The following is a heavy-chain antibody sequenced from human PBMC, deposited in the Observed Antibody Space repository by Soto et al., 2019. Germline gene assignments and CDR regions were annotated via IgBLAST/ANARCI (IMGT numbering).Heavy chain of an antibody. J-gene: IGHJ5*02. CDR2: ISYDGSNK. Sequence: QVQLVESGGGVVQPGRSLRLSCAASGFTFSSYGMHWVRQAPGKGLEWVAVISYDGSNKYYADSVKGRFTISRDNSKNPLNLQMNSLRAEDTAVYYCAKDGAYSSSWGWFDPWGQGTLVTVSS. CDR1: GFTFSSYG. CDR3: AKDGAYSSSWGWFDP. D-gene: IGHD6-6*01. V-gene: IGHV3-30*18.